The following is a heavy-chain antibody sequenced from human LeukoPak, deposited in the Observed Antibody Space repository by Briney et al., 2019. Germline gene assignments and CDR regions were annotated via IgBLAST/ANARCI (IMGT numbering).Heavy chain of an antibody. CDR1: GYSFTDYY. Sequence: ASVKVSCKPSGYSFTDYYLHWVRQAPGQGLEWMGWINPNTGGTNYAPRFQGRVNMTRDTSMTTAYIELSRLRSDDPAVYYCARYYYDSSGSSSDAFDIWGQGTMVTVSS. CDR3: ARYYYDSSGSSSDAFDI. CDR2: INPNTGGT. D-gene: IGHD3-22*01. V-gene: IGHV1-2*02. J-gene: IGHJ3*02.